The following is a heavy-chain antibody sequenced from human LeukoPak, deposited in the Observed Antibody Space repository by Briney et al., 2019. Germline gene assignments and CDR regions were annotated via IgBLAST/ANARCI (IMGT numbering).Heavy chain of an antibody. D-gene: IGHD3-10*01. CDR1: GGSISTYY. V-gene: IGHV4-59*01. J-gene: IGHJ5*02. Sequence: SETLSLTCTVSGGSISTYYWSWIRQPPGKGLEWIGYIYYSGSTNYNPSLKSRVTISVDTSKNQFSLKLSSVTAADTAVYYCARGSKYYGPGTWGQGTLVTVSS. CDR2: IYYSGST. CDR3: ARGSKYYGPGT.